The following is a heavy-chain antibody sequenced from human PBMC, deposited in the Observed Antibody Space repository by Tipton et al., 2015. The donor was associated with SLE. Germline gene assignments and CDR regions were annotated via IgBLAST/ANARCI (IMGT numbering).Heavy chain of an antibody. CDR1: GFTFIDYY. CDR3: ATDSSAWPDAFDI. CDR2: ISSSGGII. Sequence: LRLSCEGSGFTFIDYYMNWIRQAPGKGLEWVSYISSSGGIIYYADSVKSRFTISRDNAKNSLYLQMNSLRAEDTAVYYCATDSSAWPDAFDIWGQGTMVTVSS. D-gene: IGHD6-19*01. V-gene: IGHV3-11*04. J-gene: IGHJ3*02.